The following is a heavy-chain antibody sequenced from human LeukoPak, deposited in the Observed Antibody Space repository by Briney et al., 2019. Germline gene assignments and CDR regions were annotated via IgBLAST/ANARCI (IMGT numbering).Heavy chain of an antibody. J-gene: IGHJ4*02. D-gene: IGHD5-24*01. V-gene: IGHV4-39*01. CDR3: ARRGDGYPPEDY. CDR1: GGSISSSSYY. Sequence: SEALSLTCTVSGGSISSSSYYWGWIRQPPGTGLEWIGSIYYSGSTYYNPSLKSRVTISVDTSKNQFSLKLSSVTAADTAVYYCARRGDGYPPEDYWGQGTLVTVSS. CDR2: IYYSGST.